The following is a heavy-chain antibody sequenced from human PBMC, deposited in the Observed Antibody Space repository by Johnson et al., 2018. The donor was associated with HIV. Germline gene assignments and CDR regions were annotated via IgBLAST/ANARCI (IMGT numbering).Heavy chain of an antibody. V-gene: IGHV3-30*04. CDR3: ARARARVTFDI. CDR1: GFTFNSYA. Sequence: QMLLVESGGGVVQPGRSLRLSCEASGFTFNSYALHWVRQAPGKGLEWVAIISYDGSNKYYADSVKGRFTISRDKAKNTLHLQMNSLRAGDTAVYYCARARARVTFDIWGQGTMVTVSS. D-gene: IGHD2-21*01. J-gene: IGHJ3*02. CDR2: ISYDGSNK.